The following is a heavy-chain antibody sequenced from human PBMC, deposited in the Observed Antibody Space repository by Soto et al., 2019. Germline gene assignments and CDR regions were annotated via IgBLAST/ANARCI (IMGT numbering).Heavy chain of an antibody. CDR2: ISYDGSNK. CDR1: GFTFSSYA. V-gene: IGHV3-30-3*01. J-gene: IGHJ1*01. D-gene: IGHD1-26*01. CDR3: ARRFRDSVGATERGEYFQH. Sequence: QVQLVESGGGVVQPGRSLRLSCAASGFTFSSYAMHWVRQAPGKGLEWVAVISYDGSNKYYADSVKGRFTISRDNSKNTMYLQMNSLRAEDTAVYYCARRFRDSVGATERGEYFQHWGQGTLVTVSS.